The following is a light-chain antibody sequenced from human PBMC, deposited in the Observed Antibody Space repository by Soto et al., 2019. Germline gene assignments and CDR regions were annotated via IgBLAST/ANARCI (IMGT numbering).Light chain of an antibody. Sequence: EIVLTQSPGTLSLSPGERATLSCRASQSVSSSYLAWYQQKPGQAPRLLIFGASNRATGIPDRFSGSGSGTDFTLTISRLEPEDFAEYYCQQYKTFGQGTKLEIK. CDR3: QQYKT. CDR2: GAS. J-gene: IGKJ2*01. V-gene: IGKV3-20*01. CDR1: QSVSSSY.